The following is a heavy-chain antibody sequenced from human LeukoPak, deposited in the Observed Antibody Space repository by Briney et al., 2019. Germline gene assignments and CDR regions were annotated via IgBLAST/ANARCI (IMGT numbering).Heavy chain of an antibody. CDR2: ISAYNGNT. Sequence: ASVKVSCKASGYTFTRYGISWVRQAPGQGREWMGWISAYNGNTNYAQKFQGRVTMTTDTSTSTAYMELRSLRSDDAAVYYYARGVVVVTAIPFDYWGQGTLVTVSS. J-gene: IGHJ4*02. D-gene: IGHD2-21*02. CDR1: GYTFTRYG. V-gene: IGHV1-18*01. CDR3: ARGVVVVTAIPFDY.